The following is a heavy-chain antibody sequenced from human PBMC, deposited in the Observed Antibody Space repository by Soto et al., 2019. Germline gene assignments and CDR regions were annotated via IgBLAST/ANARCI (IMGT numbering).Heavy chain of an antibody. CDR2: FYSGGST. CDR3: ARDLLNWNCSFDY. CDR1: GFTVSSNY. Sequence: GGSLRLSCAASGFTVSSNYMSWVRQAPGKGLEWVSVFYSGGSTYYSDSVKGRFTISRDNSKNTLYLQMNSLRAEDTAVYYCARDLLNWNCSFDYWGQGTLVTVSS. D-gene: IGHD1-7*01. V-gene: IGHV3-53*01. J-gene: IGHJ4*02.